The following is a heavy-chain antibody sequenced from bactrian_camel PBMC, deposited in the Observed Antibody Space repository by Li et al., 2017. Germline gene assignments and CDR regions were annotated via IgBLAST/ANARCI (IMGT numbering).Heavy chain of an antibody. CDR3: AADRLACLTPMPRPMSPRAYNL. Sequence: HVQLVESGGGLVQPGGSLRLSCAASGFTFSSNYMSWVRQAPGKGLEWVSSIRSDGVNTYYVDSVKGRFTISRDDAKNTVLLQMSSLKPEDTAMYYCAADRLACLTPMPRPMSPRAYNLWGQGTQVTVS. CDR1: GFTFSSNY. CDR2: IRSDGVNT. V-gene: IGHV3-2*01. J-gene: IGHJ4*01. D-gene: IGHD1*01.